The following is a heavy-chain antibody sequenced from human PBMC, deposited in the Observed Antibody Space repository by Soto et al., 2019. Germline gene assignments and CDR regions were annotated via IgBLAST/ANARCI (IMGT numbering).Heavy chain of an antibody. J-gene: IGHJ4*02. CDR2: IYYSGST. D-gene: IGHD1-1*01. V-gene: IGHV4-59*01. Sequence: SETLSLTCTVSGGSISSYYWSWIRQPPGKGLEWIGYIYYSGSTNYNPSLKSRVTISVDTSKNQFSLKLSSVTAADTAVYYCARDVHLRDLFDYWGQGTLVTVSS. CDR3: ARDVHLRDLFDY. CDR1: GGSISSYY.